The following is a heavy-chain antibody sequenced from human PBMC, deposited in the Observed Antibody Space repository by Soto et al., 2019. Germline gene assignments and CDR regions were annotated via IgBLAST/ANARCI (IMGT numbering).Heavy chain of an antibody. D-gene: IGHD3-10*01. CDR1: GFSFSTSGMC. V-gene: IGHV2-70*01. CDR2: IDWDDDK. Sequence: GSAPTLVNPTQTVTLTCTFSGFSFSTSGMCVSWIRQPPGKALEWLALIDWDDDKFYLPSLKTRLTISRDTSKNQVVLTMTNMDPLDTATYYCARNFYDTGNYYARIDYWGPGTLVTVSS. J-gene: IGHJ4*02. CDR3: ARNFYDTGNYYARIDY.